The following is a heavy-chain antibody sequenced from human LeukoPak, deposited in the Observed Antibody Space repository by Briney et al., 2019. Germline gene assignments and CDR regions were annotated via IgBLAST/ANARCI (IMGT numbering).Heavy chain of an antibody. CDR3: AKEGNRRISNWCDH. D-gene: IGHD2/OR15-2a*01. V-gene: IGHV3-30*18. CDR2: ISWDGKVA. Sequence: GGSLRLSCAASGFAFNDFAMYWVRQAPGKGLEWVAVISWDGKVAFYADSVKGRFTISRDNSKNTMYVQMNSLRGEDTAVYYCAKEGNRRISNWCDHWGQGTLVTVSS. CDR1: GFAFNDFA. J-gene: IGHJ5*02.